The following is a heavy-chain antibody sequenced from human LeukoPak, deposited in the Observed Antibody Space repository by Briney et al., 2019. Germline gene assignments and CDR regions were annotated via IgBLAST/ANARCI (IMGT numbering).Heavy chain of an antibody. CDR3: AKGVVVAPDVTPFDY. Sequence: GGSLRLSCAASGFTFSSYWMHWVRQAPGKGLEWVSGISGRGASKYYADSVKGRFTISRDNSKNTLYLQMNSLRAEDTAVYYCAKGVVVAPDVTPFDYWGQGTLVTVSS. J-gene: IGHJ4*02. CDR2: ISGRGASK. V-gene: IGHV3-23*01. CDR1: GFTFSSYW. D-gene: IGHD2-2*01.